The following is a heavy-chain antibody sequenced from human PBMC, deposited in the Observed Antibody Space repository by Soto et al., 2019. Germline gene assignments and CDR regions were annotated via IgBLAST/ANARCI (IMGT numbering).Heavy chain of an antibody. J-gene: IGHJ4*02. CDR3: ARDGLDCSGGSCFGLADY. CDR1: GFTFSSYS. Sequence: GGSLRLSCAASGFTFSSYSMNWVRQAPGKGLEWVSYISSSSSTIYYADSVKGRFTISRDNAKNSLYLQMNSLRAEDTAVYYCARDGLDCSGGSCFGLADYWGQGTLVTVSS. D-gene: IGHD2-15*01. CDR2: ISSSSSTI. V-gene: IGHV3-48*01.